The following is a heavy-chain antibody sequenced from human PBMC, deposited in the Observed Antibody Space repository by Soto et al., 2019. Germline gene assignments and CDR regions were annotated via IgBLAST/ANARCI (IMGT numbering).Heavy chain of an antibody. J-gene: IGHJ3*01. D-gene: IGHD2-2*01. CDR2: LSRSGNTI. V-gene: IGHV3-11*04. Sequence: QVQLVESGGGLVQPGGSLRLSCAASGFTFGDYEMSWIRQAAGKGPEWVSFLSRSGNTIYYADSVKGRFSISRDNAKKLLYLQMNSLRAEDTAVYYCARDDGLSSTHVKAFDLWGQGTKVNVSS. CDR3: ARDDGLSSTHVKAFDL. CDR1: GFTFGDYE.